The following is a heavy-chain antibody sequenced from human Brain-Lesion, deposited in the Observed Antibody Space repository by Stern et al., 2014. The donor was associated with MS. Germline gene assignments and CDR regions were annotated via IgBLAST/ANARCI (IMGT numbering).Heavy chain of an antibody. CDR3: ARGDIVVLPAARSFGSDYYYPGLDV. CDR2: ISDSGSV. V-gene: IGHV4-59*01. D-gene: IGHD2-2*01. CDR1: GGSIINYY. J-gene: IGHJ6*02. Sequence: QLQLQESGPGLVKPSATLSLTCTVSGGSIINYYWTWIRQPPGKVLEWIGYISDSGSVAYNPSLKSQLTMPVDTSTNQFSLRLSSVTAADTAVYFCARGDIVVLPAARSFGSDYYYPGLDVWGQGTTISVS.